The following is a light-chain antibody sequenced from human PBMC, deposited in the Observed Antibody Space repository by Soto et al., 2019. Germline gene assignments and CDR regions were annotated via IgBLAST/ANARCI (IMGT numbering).Light chain of an antibody. Sequence: IVLTQSPGTLSLSPGEGATLSCRASQDVDNNILAWYQQRPGQAPRLLIYASSRRATGIPDRFSGSGSGTDFTLTISRVGPEDIAVYFCHQYYSSITFGGGTKVEVK. CDR1: QDVDNNI. V-gene: IGKV3-20*01. J-gene: IGKJ4*01. CDR3: HQYYSSIT. CDR2: ASS.